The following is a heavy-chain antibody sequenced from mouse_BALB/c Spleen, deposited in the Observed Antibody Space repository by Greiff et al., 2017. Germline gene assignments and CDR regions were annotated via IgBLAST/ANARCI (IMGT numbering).Heavy chain of an antibody. Sequence: EVKVVESGGGLVKPGGSLKLSCAASGFTFSDYYMYWVRQTPEKRLEWVATISDGGSYTYYPDSVKGRFTISRDNAKNNLYLQMSSLMSEDTAMYYCAREDDRYAAMDYRGQGTSVTVSS. CDR3: AREDDRYAAMDY. CDR2: ISDGGSYT. CDR1: GFTFSDYY. V-gene: IGHV5-4*02. D-gene: IGHD2-14*01. J-gene: IGHJ4*01.